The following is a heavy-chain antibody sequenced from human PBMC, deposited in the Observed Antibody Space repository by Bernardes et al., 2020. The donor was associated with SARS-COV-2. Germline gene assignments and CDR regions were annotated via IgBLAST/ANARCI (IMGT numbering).Heavy chain of an antibody. Sequence: GGSLRLSCTAPAFTFRDYAMSWVRQAPGKGLEWVSSISGSGGTTYHADSVKGRFTVSRDNSKNTLYLQMNSLRAEDTAVYYCARGRGAETTTTIGLWGQGTLVTVSS. V-gene: IGHV3-23*01. CDR1: AFTFRDYA. CDR3: ARGRGAETTTTIGL. D-gene: IGHD3-10*01. J-gene: IGHJ4*02. CDR2: ISGSGGTT.